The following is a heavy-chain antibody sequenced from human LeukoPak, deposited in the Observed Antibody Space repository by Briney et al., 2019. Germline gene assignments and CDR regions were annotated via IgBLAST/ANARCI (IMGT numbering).Heavy chain of an antibody. V-gene: IGHV4-39*01. D-gene: IGHD6-19*01. Sequence: SGTLSLTCTVSGVSISSSSYYWGWIRQPPGKGLEWIGSIYYSGSTYYNPSLKSRVTISVDTSKNQFPLKLSSVTAADTAVYYCAGDIAVAGTSVSGWGQGTLVTVSS. CDR2: IYYSGST. J-gene: IGHJ4*02. CDR1: GVSISSSSYY. CDR3: AGDIAVAGTSVSG.